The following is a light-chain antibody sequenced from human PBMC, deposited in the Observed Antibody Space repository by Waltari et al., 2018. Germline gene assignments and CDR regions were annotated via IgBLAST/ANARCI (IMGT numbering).Light chain of an antibody. V-gene: IGLV4-69*01. CDR2: VNSDGSH. J-gene: IGLJ3*02. CDR3: QTGGHGTWV. CDR1: SGHSSTI. Sequence: QLVVTQSPSASASLGASVTLPSTLSSGHSSTILPCIQQQPEKGPRYLMKVNSDGSHSRGDEIPDRFSGSSSGAERYLTISSLQAEDEADYYCQTGGHGTWVFGGGTKLTVL.